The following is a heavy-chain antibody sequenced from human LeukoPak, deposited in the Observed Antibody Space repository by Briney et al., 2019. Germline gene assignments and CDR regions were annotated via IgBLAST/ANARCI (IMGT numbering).Heavy chain of an antibody. CDR1: GFTFSSYA. D-gene: IGHD5-12*01. CDR2: ISGSGGST. J-gene: IGHJ4*02. Sequence: GGSLRLSCAASGFTFSSYAMSWVRQAPGQGLEWVSAISGSGGSTYYADSVKGRFTISRDNSKNTLYLQMNSLRAEYTAVYYCAKVGYSGYENFDYWGQGTLVTVSS. V-gene: IGHV3-23*01. CDR3: AKVGYSGYENFDY.